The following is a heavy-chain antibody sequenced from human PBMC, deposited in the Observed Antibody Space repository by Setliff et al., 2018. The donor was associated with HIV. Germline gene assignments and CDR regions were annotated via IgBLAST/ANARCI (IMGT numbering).Heavy chain of an antibody. CDR3: ARDRGIAVAGDSFDY. CDR1: GYTFTSYG. Sequence: ASVKVSCKASGYTFTSYGISWVRQAPGQGLEWMGWISAYNGNTNYAQKLRGRVTMTTDTSTSTAYMELRSLRSDDTAVYYCARDRGIAVAGDSFDYWGQGTLVTVS. D-gene: IGHD6-19*01. J-gene: IGHJ4*02. CDR2: ISAYNGNT. V-gene: IGHV1-18*01.